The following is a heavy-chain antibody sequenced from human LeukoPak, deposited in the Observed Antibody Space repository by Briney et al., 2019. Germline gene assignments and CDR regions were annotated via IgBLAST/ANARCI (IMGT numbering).Heavy chain of an antibody. Sequence: KPSETLSLTCTVSGGSISSYYWSWIRQPPGKGLEWIGYIYYSGSTNYNPSLKSRVTISVDTSKNQFSLRLNSVTAADTAVYHCARGLGYYDSSVGYWGQGILVTVSS. CDR3: ARGLGYYDSSVGY. D-gene: IGHD3-22*01. V-gene: IGHV4-59*01. CDR2: IYYSGST. CDR1: GGSISSYY. J-gene: IGHJ4*02.